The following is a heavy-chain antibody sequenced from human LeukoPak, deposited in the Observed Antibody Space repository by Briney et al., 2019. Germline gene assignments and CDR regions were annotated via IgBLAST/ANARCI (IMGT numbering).Heavy chain of an antibody. D-gene: IGHD6-13*01. J-gene: IGHJ5*02. Sequence: AGGSLRLSCAASGFTFSSYAMHWVRQAPGKGLEWVAVISYDGSNKYYADSVKGRFTISRDNSKNTLYLQMNSLRAEDTAVYYCAGIAAAASWGQGTLVTVSS. V-gene: IGHV3-30-3*01. CDR2: ISYDGSNK. CDR3: AGIAAAAS. CDR1: GFTFSSYA.